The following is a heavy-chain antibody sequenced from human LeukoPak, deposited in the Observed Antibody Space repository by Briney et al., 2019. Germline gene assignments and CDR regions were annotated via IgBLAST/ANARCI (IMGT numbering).Heavy chain of an antibody. CDR2: INHSGST. D-gene: IGHD2-21*02. V-gene: IGHV4-34*01. Sequence: PSETLSLTCAVYGGSFRGYYWSWIRQPPGKGLEWIGEINHSGSTNYNPSLKSRVTISVDTSKNQFSLKLSSVTAADTAVYYCARLVVVVTAIHDTFDIWGQGTMVTVSS. CDR1: GGSFRGYY. J-gene: IGHJ3*02. CDR3: ARLVVVVTAIHDTFDI.